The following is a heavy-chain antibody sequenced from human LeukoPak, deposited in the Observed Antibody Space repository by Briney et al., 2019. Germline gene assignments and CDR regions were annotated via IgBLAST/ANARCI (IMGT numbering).Heavy chain of an antibody. J-gene: IGHJ4*02. D-gene: IGHD2-21*02. CDR2: ISGSGGST. V-gene: IGHV3-23*01. CDR1: GGSFSGYY. CDR3: AKVVPGY. Sequence: ETLSLTCAVYGGSFSGYYWSWIRQPPGKGLEWVSAISGSGGSTYYADSVKGRFTISRDNSKNTLYLQMNSLRAEDTAVYYCAKVVPGYWGQGTLVTVSS.